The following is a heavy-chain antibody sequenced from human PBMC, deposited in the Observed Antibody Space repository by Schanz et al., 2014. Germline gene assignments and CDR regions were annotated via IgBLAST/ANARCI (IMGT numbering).Heavy chain of an antibody. Sequence: VQLVESGGGLVQPGGSLRLSCAASGFTFNSYAMTWVRQAPGKGLEWVSSISHSGGSKYYADSVKGRFTISRDNSKNTLYLHMNTLRSEDTAVYYCAKDSTHIDIVLVPTAIDYWGQGTLVTVSS. J-gene: IGHJ4*02. CDR1: GFTFNSYA. D-gene: IGHD2-2*01. CDR3: AKDSTHIDIVLVPTAIDY. CDR2: ISHSGGSK. V-gene: IGHV3-23*04.